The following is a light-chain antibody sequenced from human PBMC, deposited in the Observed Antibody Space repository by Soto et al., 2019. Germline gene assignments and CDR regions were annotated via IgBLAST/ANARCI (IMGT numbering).Light chain of an antibody. CDR3: QLFGSSRT. Sequence: IVLTQSPGTLSLSPGERATLSCRASQNVGGSYVGCYQQNPGQAPRLLIFGASGRATGIPDRFSGSGSGTDFTLTISRLEPEDFAVYYCQLFGSSRTFGQGTKVDIK. CDR1: QNVGGSY. J-gene: IGKJ1*01. V-gene: IGKV3-20*01. CDR2: GAS.